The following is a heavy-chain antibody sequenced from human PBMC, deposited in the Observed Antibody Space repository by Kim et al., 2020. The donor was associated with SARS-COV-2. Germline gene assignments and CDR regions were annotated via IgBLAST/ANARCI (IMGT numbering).Heavy chain of an antibody. Sequence: GGSLRLSCVASGFTFDTYAMSWVRQAPGKGLEWVSVISGNGVNKIYADSVRGRLTVSRDNSKNTLYLQMNSLRDEDTALYYCAKVVVMDGYNYYYYYGMDVWGQETAVTVSS. CDR1: GFTFDTYA. CDR2: ISGNGVNK. CDR3: AKVVVMDGYNYYYYYGMDV. J-gene: IGHJ6*02. V-gene: IGHV3-23*01. D-gene: IGHD3-22*01.